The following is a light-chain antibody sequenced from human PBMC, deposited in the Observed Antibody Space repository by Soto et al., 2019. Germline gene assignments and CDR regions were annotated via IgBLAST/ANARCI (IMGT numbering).Light chain of an antibody. V-gene: IGKV1-17*01. Sequence: DIRMTQSRSSLSASVGDRVTITCRSSQVIRNDLGCYQQKPGKYPKRLIYAAYTLQSGVPSRFSGSGSGTEFTLTISRLHAEDCATYYGLQQYRYPRTFCQGTKVDIK. CDR2: AAY. CDR1: QVIRND. CDR3: LQQYRYPRT. J-gene: IGKJ1*01.